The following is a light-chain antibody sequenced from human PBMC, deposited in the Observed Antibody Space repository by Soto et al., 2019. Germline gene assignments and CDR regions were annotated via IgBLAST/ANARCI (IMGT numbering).Light chain of an antibody. J-gene: IGLJ1*01. Sequence: QSALTQPASVSGSPGQSITIACTGTSSDVGAYNYVSWYQQHPGKAPKFMIFDVSNRPSGVSNRFSVSKSGNTASLTISGLQAEDEADYYCCSYTSRSTYVFGTGTKLTVL. CDR2: DVS. V-gene: IGLV2-14*01. CDR3: CSYTSRSTYV. CDR1: SSDVGAYNY.